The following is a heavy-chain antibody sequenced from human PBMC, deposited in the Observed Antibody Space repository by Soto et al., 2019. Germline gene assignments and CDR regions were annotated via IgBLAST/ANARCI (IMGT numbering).Heavy chain of an antibody. J-gene: IGHJ4*02. V-gene: IGHV3-7*05. Sequence: HPGGSLGLSCVVSGFTLASEWVDWVRQAPGKGLEWVANINQDGSEAFYVVSVKGRFTISRDNAKNSVFLQMNGLRAEDTAVYFCAPRPGWGQGTPVTVSS. CDR2: INQDGSEA. CDR1: GFTLASEW. CDR3: APRPG.